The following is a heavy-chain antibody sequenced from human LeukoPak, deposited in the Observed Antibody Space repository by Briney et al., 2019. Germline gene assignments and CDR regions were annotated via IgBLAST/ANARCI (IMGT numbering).Heavy chain of an antibody. J-gene: IGHJ4*02. CDR1: GGSFSGYC. V-gene: IGHV4-34*01. CDR3: ARGRYSSSWYRIFYFDY. Sequence: SETLSLTCAVYGGSFSGYCWSWIRQPPGKGMEWVGEINHSGSTNYNPSLKLRVTISIYTSKNQFSLKLSSVAAADTAVYYCARGRYSSSWYRIFYFDYWGQGTLVTVSS. D-gene: IGHD6-13*01. CDR2: INHSGST.